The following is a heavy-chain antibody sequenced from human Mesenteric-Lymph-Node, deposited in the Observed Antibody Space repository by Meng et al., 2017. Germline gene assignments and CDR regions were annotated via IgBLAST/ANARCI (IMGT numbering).Heavy chain of an antibody. D-gene: IGHD6-19*01. J-gene: IGHJ4*02. CDR3: ARVSSSSGRRYYFDY. CDR1: GYTLTELS. V-gene: IGHV1-24*01. CDR2: FDPEDGET. Sequence: ASVKVSCKASGYTLTELSMHWVRQAPGKGLEWMGGFDPEDGETIYAQKFQGRVTMTEDTSTDTAYMELSSLRSEDTAVYYCARVSSSSGRRYYFDYWGQGTLVTVSS.